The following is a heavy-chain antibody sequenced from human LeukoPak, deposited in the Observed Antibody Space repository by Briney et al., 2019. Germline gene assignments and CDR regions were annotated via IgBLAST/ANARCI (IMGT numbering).Heavy chain of an antibody. V-gene: IGHV4-59*01. CDR2: IYYSGST. CDR1: GGSISSYY. D-gene: IGHD3-10*01. Sequence: SETLSLTCTVSGGSISSYYWSWIRQPPGKGLEWIGYIYYSGSTNYNPSLKSRVTISVDTSKNQFSLKLSSVTAADTAVYYCARRPVGTGKNPSRKFLGEYYFDYWGQGTLVTVSS. J-gene: IGHJ4*02. CDR3: ARRPVGTGKNPSRKFLGEYYFDY.